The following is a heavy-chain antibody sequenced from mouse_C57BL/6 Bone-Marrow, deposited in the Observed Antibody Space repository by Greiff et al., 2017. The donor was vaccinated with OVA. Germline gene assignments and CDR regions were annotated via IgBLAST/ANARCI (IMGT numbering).Heavy chain of an antibody. CDR3: TRDRGYYGDAMDY. CDR1: GFTFSSYA. D-gene: IGHD2-3*01. CDR2: ISSGGDYI. J-gene: IGHJ4*01. Sequence: EVMLVESGEGLVKPGGSLKLSCAASGFTFSSYAMSWVRQTPEKRLEWVAYISSGGDYIYYADTVKGRFTISRDNARNTLYLQMSSLKSEDTAMYYCTRDRGYYGDAMDYWGQGTSVTVSS. V-gene: IGHV5-9-1*02.